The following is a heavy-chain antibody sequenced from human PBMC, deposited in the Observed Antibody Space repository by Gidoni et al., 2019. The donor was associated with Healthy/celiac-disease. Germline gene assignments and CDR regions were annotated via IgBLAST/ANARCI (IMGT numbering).Heavy chain of an antibody. J-gene: IGHJ6*02. CDR2: ISSSSSTI. CDR1: GFTFSSYS. CDR3: ARDTCSSTSCYTGIYYGMDV. V-gene: IGHV3-48*02. D-gene: IGHD2-2*02. Sequence: EVQLVESGGGLVQPGGSLRLSCAASGFTFSSYSMNWVRQAPGKGLEWVSYISSSSSTIYYADSVKCRFTISRDNAKNSLYLQMNSLRDEDTAVYYCARDTCSSTSCYTGIYYGMDVWGQGTTVTVSS.